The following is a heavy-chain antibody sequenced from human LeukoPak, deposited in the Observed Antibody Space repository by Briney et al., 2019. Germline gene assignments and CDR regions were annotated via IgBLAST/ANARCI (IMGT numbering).Heavy chain of an antibody. CDR1: GGTFSSYA. CDR3: ASGSNYGKSAFDI. D-gene: IGHD4-11*01. V-gene: IGHV1-69*04. CDR2: IIPILGIT. J-gene: IGHJ3*02. Sequence: GASVKVSCKASGGTFSSYAISWVRQAPGQGLEWMGRIIPILGITNYAQKFQGRVTIIADKSTNTAYMELSSLRSEDTAVYYCASGSNYGKSAFDIWGQGTMVTVSS.